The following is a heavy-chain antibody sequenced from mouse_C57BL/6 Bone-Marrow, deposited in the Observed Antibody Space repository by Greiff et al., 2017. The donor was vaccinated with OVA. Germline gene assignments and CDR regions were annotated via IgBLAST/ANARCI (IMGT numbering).Heavy chain of an antibody. J-gene: IGHJ2*01. D-gene: IGHD1-1*01. CDR3: LISTA. V-gene: IGHV1-26*01. Sequence: EVQLQQSGPELVKPGASVKISCKASGYTFTDYYMNWVKQSHGKSLEWIGDINPNNGGTSYNQKFKGKATLTVDKSSSTAYMELRSLKSEDSAVYYCLISTAGGQGTTLTVSS. CDR2: INPNNGGT. CDR1: GYTFTDYY.